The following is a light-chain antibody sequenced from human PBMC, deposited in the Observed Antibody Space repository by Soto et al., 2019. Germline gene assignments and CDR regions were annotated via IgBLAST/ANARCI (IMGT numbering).Light chain of an antibody. CDR1: SSDAGGYNF. V-gene: IGLV2-14*01. CDR3: SSYTTSSTYV. Sequence: QSALTQPASVSGSPGQSITISCTGTSSDAGGYNFVSWYQQLPGKAPKLMIFEVSNRPSGVSHRFSGSKSGNTASLTISGLQAEDEADYYCSSYTTSSTYVFGTGTKLTVL. J-gene: IGLJ1*01. CDR2: EVS.